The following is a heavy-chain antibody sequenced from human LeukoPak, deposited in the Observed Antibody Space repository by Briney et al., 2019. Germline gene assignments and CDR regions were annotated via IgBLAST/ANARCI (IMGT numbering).Heavy chain of an antibody. V-gene: IGHV4-39*01. J-gene: IGHJ4*02. CDR1: GGSISSSSYY. CDR2: IYYSVST. CDR3: ARLYDYGDSAPFFDY. D-gene: IGHD4-17*01. Sequence: SETLSLTCTVSGGSISSSSYYWGWIRQPPGKWLEWIGSIYYSVSTYYNPSLKSRVTISVDTSKNQFSLKLSSVTAADTAVYYCARLYDYGDSAPFFDYWGQGTLVTVSS.